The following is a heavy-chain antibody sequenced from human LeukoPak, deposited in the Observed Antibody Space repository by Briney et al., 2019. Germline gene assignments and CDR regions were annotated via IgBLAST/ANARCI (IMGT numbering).Heavy chain of an antibody. CDR3: ARQIRWLRYWFDP. CDR2: INHSGST. V-gene: IGHV4-34*01. Sequence: SETLSLTCAVYGGSFSGYYWSWIRQPPGKGLEWIGEINHSGSTNYNPCLKSRVTISVDTSKNHFSLKLSPVTGADTAVYYCARQIRWLRYWFDPWGQGTLVTVSS. J-gene: IGHJ5*02. CDR1: GGSFSGYY. D-gene: IGHD5-12*01.